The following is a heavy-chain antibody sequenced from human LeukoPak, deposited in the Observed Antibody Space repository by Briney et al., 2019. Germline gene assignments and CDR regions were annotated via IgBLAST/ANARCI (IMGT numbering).Heavy chain of an antibody. CDR1: GGTFSSYA. D-gene: IGHD3-16*02. Sequence: GASVKVSCKASGGTFSSYAISWVRQAPGQGLEWMGRIIPIFGTANYAQKFQGRVTMTTDTSTGTAYMKLRSLRSDDTAVYYCARVRGTFGGVIVLFDYWGQGTLVTVSS. CDR2: IIPIFGTA. V-gene: IGHV1-69*05. J-gene: IGHJ4*02. CDR3: ARVRGTFGGVIVLFDY.